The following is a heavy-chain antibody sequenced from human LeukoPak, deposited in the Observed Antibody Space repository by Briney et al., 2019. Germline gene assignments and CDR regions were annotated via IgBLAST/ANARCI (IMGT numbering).Heavy chain of an antibody. D-gene: IGHD3-10*01. CDR3: ARDGQVFTMVLGY. CDR1: GVTFSSYA. Sequence: QPGRSLLLSCAASGVTFSSYAMHGVRPAPGKGREWGAVISYDGSNKYYADSVKGRFTISRDNSKNTLYLQMNSLRAEGTAVYYCARDGQVFTMVLGYWGQGTLVTVSS. V-gene: IGHV3-30*04. J-gene: IGHJ4*02. CDR2: ISYDGSNK.